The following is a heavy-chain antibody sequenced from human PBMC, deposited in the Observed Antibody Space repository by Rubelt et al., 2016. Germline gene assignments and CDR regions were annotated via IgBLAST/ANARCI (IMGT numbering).Heavy chain of an antibody. J-gene: IGHJ4*02. Sequence: SGGGLVQPGGSLRLSCAASGFSFSSYTMNWVRQAPGKGLEWVSSISRSSHYIYYADSVQGRFTISRDNAKNSLYLQMNSLRAEDTAVYYCARVACSSTCLVDYWGQGTLVTVSS. CDR2: ISRSSHYI. CDR3: ARVACSSTCLVDY. D-gene: IGHD2-2*01. CDR1: GFSFSSYT. V-gene: IGHV3-21*01.